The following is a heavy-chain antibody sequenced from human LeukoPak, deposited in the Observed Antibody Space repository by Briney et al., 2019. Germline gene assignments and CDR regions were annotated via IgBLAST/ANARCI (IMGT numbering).Heavy chain of an antibody. D-gene: IGHD6-19*01. CDR2: IYYTGGT. CDR1: GGSIGSDY. CDR3: AKYGNSGWVIDN. V-gene: IGHV4-59*08. Sequence: SETLSLTCTGSGGSIGSDYWTWIRQPPGKGLEYIGYIYYTGGTNYNPYLKSRVTISVDTSKNQFSLKLSSVTAADTAVYFCAKYGNSGWVIDNWGQGTLVTVSS. J-gene: IGHJ4*02.